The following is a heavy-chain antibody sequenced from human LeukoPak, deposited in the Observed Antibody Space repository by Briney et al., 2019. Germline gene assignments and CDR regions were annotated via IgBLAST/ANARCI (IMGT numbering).Heavy chain of an antibody. CDR2: IYTSGST. D-gene: IGHD6-6*01. J-gene: IGHJ5*02. V-gene: IGHV4-4*07. CDR1: GGSISSYY. Sequence: SETLSLTCTVSGGSISSYYWSWIRQPAGKGLEWIGRIYTSGSTNYNPSLKSRVTMSVDTSKNQFSLKLSSVTAADTAVYYCARDSSSPEYNWFDPWGQGTLVTVSS. CDR3: ARDSSSPEYNWFDP.